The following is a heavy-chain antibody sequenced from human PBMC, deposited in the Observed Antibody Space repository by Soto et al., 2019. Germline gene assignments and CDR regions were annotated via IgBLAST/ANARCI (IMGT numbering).Heavy chain of an antibody. J-gene: IGHJ5*02. D-gene: IGHD6-19*01. CDR1: GFTFSSYA. CDR2: ISGSGGST. CDR3: AKVGTYLEAGPKGFDP. V-gene: IGHV3-23*01. Sequence: GGSLRLSCAASGFTFSSYAMSWVRQAPGRGLEWVSAISGSGGSTYYADSVKGRFTISRDNSKNTLYLQMNSLRAEDTAVYYCAKVGTYLEAGPKGFDPWGQGTLVTVSS.